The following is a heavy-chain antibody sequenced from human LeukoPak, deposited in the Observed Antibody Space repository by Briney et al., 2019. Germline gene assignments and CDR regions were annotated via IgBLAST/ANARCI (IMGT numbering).Heavy chain of an antibody. J-gene: IGHJ4*02. Sequence: GGSLRLSCAASGFTFDDYAMHWVRQAPGKGLEWVSGISWNSGSIGYADSVKGRFTISRDNSKNTLYLQMNSLRAEDTAVYYCARVPGGGYQLRLPVDYWGQGTLVTVSS. CDR1: GFTFDDYA. D-gene: IGHD2-2*01. V-gene: IGHV3-9*01. CDR3: ARVPGGGYQLRLPVDY. CDR2: ISWNSGSI.